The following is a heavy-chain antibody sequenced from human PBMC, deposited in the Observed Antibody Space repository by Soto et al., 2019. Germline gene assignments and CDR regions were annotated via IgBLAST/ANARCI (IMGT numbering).Heavy chain of an antibody. CDR2: IYPPDSDT. D-gene: IGHD4-17*01. CDR3: ARLGSLGVTTNNWFDP. Sequence: GESLKISCRASGYTFTNYYIAWVRQMPGKGLEWIGIIYPPDSDTRYSPSFQGQVTMLVDKSINTAYLQWSSLKASDTAMYYCARLGSLGVTTNNWFDPWGQGNQVTGSS. J-gene: IGHJ5*02. CDR1: GYTFTNYY. V-gene: IGHV5-51*01.